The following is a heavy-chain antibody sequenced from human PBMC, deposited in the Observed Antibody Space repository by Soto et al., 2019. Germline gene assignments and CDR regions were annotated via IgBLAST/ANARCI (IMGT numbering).Heavy chain of an antibody. J-gene: IGHJ4*02. D-gene: IGHD6-13*01. CDR1: GCIYSSYA. CDR3: AKSIAAADLTFDY. CDR2: ISGSGGST. V-gene: IGHV3-23*01. Sequence: PGGSLRLSCAASGCIYSSYAMSWVRQVPGKGLEWVSAISGSGGSTYYADSVKGRFTISRDNSKNTLYLQMNSLRAEDTAVYYCAKSIAAADLTFDYWGQGTLVTVSS.